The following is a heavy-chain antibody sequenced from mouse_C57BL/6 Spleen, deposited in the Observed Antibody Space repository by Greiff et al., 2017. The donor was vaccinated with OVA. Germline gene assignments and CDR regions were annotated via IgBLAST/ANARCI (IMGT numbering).Heavy chain of an antibody. CDR3: ARRGYDYDGFDY. D-gene: IGHD2-4*01. CDR1: GYTFTSYW. CDR2: INPSNGGT. Sequence: QVQLQQPGTELVKPGASVKLSCKASGYTFTSYWMHWVKQRPGQGLEWIGNINPSNGGTNYNEKFKSKATLTVNKSSSTAYMHLSSLTSEDSAVYYCARRGYDYDGFDYWGQGTTLTVSS. V-gene: IGHV1-53*01. J-gene: IGHJ2*01.